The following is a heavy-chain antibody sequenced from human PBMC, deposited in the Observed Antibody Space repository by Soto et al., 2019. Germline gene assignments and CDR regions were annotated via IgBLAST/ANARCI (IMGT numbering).Heavy chain of an antibody. Sequence: ASVKVSCKASGYTFTGYYMHWVRQAPGQGLEWMGWINPNSGGTNYAQKFQGWVTMTRDTSISTAYMELSRLRSDDTAVYYCARDRLDIVVVPAAMPVHYYYGTDVWGQGTTVTVSS. D-gene: IGHD2-2*03. CDR1: GYTFTGYY. CDR2: INPNSGGT. J-gene: IGHJ6*02. V-gene: IGHV1-2*04. CDR3: ARDRLDIVVVPAAMPVHYYYGTDV.